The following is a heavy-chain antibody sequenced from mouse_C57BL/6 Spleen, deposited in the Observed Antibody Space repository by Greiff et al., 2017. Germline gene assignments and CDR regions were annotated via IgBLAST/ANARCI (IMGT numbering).Heavy chain of an antibody. Sequence: EVQLVESGPGLVKPSQSLSLTCSVTGYSITSGYYWNWIRQFPGNKLEWMGYISYAGSNNYNPSLKNRISITRDTSKNQFFLKLNSVTTEDTATYYCASSNYEYYAMDYWGQGTSVTVSS. J-gene: IGHJ4*01. V-gene: IGHV3-6*01. D-gene: IGHD2-5*01. CDR2: ISYAGSN. CDR3: ASSNYEYYAMDY. CDR1: GYSITSGYY.